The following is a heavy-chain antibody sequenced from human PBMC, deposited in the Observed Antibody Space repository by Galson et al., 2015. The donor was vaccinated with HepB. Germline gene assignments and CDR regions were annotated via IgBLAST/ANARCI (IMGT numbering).Heavy chain of an antibody. CDR3: ARVADADYGDHTHFDS. Sequence: SLRLSCAASGFTFSDYYMSWIRQAPGKGLEWLSYISASTIYTNYADSVKGRFTVSRDNAKNSLNLQMNSLRAEDTAVYYCARVADADYGDHTHFDSWVQGTLVTVSS. D-gene: IGHD4-17*01. CDR2: ISASTIYT. V-gene: IGHV3-11*06. CDR1: GFTFSDYY. J-gene: IGHJ4*02.